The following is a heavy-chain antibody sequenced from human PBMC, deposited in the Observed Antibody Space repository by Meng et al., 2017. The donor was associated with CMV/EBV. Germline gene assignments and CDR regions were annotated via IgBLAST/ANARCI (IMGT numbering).Heavy chain of an antibody. CDR3: ARGVRITMIVVVSHDY. Sequence: GESLKISCAASGFTFSDYYMSWIRQAPGKGLEWVPYISSSGSTIYYADSVKGRFTISRDNAKNSLYLQMNSLRAEDTAVYYCARGVRITMIVVVSHDYWGQGTLVTVSS. J-gene: IGHJ4*02. CDR1: GFTFSDYY. D-gene: IGHD3-22*01. V-gene: IGHV3-11*01. CDR2: ISSSGSTI.